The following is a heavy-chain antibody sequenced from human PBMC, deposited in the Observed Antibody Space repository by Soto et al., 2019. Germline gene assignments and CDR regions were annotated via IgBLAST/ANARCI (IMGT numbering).Heavy chain of an antibody. CDR1: GYTFTSYG. CDR3: ARARFRFLEWLLQNYYYYGMDV. V-gene: IGHV1-18*04. D-gene: IGHD3-3*01. Sequence: QVQLVQSGAEVKKPGASVKVSCKASGYTFTSYGISWVRQAPGQGLEWMGWISAYNGNTNYAQKLQGRVTMTTDTSTSTAYMELRSLRSDDTAVYYCARARFRFLEWLLQNYYYYGMDVWGQGTTVTVSS. J-gene: IGHJ6*02. CDR2: ISAYNGNT.